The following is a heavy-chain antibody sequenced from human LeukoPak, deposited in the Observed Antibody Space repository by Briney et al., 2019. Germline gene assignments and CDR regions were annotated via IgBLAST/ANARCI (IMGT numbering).Heavy chain of an antibody. CDR2: ISGIGGST. CDR3: AKDWDEITGYYFDY. Sequence: GGSLRLSCAASGFTFSSYAMSWVRQAPGKGLEWVSAISGIGGSTYYADSVKGRFTISRDNSKNTLYLQMNSLRAEDTAVYYCAKDWDEITGYYFDYWGQGTLVTVSS. CDR1: GFTFSSYA. J-gene: IGHJ4*02. V-gene: IGHV3-23*01. D-gene: IGHD3-16*01.